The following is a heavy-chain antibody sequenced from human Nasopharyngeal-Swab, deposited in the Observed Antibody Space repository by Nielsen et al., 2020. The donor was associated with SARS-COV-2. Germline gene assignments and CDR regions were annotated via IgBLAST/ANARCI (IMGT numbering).Heavy chain of an antibody. CDR3: ARARITMIVVVSAFDI. CDR1: GGSLSSSSYY. J-gene: IGHJ3*02. V-gene: IGHV4-39*01. Sequence: SETLSLTCTVSGGSLSSSSYYWGWIRQPPGKGLEWIGNIYYSGSTYYNPSLRSRVTISVDTSKNQFSLKLSSVTAADTAVYYCARARITMIVVVSAFDIWGQGTMVTVSS. CDR2: IYYSGST. D-gene: IGHD3-22*01.